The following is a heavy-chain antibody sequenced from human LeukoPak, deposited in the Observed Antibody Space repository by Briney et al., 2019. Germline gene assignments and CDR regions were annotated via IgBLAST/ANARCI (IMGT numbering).Heavy chain of an antibody. Sequence: GASLQISCKGSGYSFTSYWIGWVRQMPGKGLEWMGIIYPGDSDTRYSPSFQGQVTISADKSISTAYLQWSSLKASDTAMYYCARSYYDSSGYSDYWGQGTLVTVSS. D-gene: IGHD3-22*01. J-gene: IGHJ4*02. CDR1: GYSFTSYW. CDR3: ARSYYDSSGYSDY. CDR2: IYPGDSDT. V-gene: IGHV5-51*01.